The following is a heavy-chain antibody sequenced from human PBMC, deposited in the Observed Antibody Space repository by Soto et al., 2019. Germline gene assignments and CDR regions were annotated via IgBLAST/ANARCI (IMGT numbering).Heavy chain of an antibody. Sequence: QVQLVQSGVEVKKPGSSVKVSCKAAGGSFSIYTVFWVRQAHGQGLEWMGRIIPMFDIANYAQNFQGRVTFNAEKFPDPVDMETLDLRSDDTAVYYCTLGSWSDEVFVICGQGTLVTFSS. J-gene: IGHJ3*02. CDR2: IIPMFDIA. CDR1: GGSFSIYT. D-gene: IGHD6-13*01. V-gene: IGHV1-69*02. CDR3: TLGSWSDEVFVI.